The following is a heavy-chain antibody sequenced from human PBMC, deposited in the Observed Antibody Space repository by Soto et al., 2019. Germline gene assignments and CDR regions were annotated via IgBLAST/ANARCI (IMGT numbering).Heavy chain of an antibody. J-gene: IGHJ4*01. D-gene: IGHD4-17*01. CDR1: GYTFTNYD. CDR2: MNPKSGNT. V-gene: IGHV1-8*01. CDR3: VRVYGEIDY. Sequence: QVQLVQSGAEVKKPGASVKVSCKASGYTFTNYDINWVRQATGQGLEWMGWMNPKSGNTGYAQQFQGRVIITRSTSISTAYMELSSLRSEDTGVYYCVRVYGEIDYWGQGTLVTVSS.